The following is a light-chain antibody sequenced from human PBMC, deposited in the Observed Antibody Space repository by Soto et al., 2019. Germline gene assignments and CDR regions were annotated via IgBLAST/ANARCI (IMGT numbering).Light chain of an antibody. Sequence: EIVLTQSPATLSLSPGERATLSCRASQRVSSGYLAWYQQKPGQAPRLLIYGASNRATDIPGRFSGRGSGTDFTLTISRLEPEDFAVYYCQQYGSSPPSGTFGQGTRLEIK. CDR3: QQYGSSPPSGT. CDR1: QRVSSGY. V-gene: IGKV3-20*01. CDR2: GAS. J-gene: IGKJ5*01.